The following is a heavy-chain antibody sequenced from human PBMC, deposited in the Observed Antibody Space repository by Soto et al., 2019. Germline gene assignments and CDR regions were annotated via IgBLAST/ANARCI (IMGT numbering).Heavy chain of an antibody. CDR2: ISAYNGNT. Sequence: ASVKVSCKASGYTFTSYGISWVRQAPGQGLEWMGWISAYNGNTNYAQKLQGRVTMTTDTSTSTAYMELRSLRSDDTAVYYCVRGPPPDILNGMDVWGQGTTVTVSS. D-gene: IGHD3-9*01. V-gene: IGHV1-18*01. J-gene: IGHJ6*02. CDR3: VRGPPPDILNGMDV. CDR1: GYTFTSYG.